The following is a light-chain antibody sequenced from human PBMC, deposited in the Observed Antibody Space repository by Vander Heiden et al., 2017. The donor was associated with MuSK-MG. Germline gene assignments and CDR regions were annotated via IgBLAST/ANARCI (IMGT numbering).Light chain of an antibody. CDR1: QGIRSY. Sequence: DIQLTQSPSFLSASVGDRVTITCRASQGIRSYLAWYQQKPGKAPNLLIYDATTFLSGVPSRFSGSESGTEFSLTIIILHPAHFAIYYCQQLNSYPLTSGGGTTLELK. CDR2: DAT. V-gene: IGKV1-9*01. J-gene: IGKJ4*01. CDR3: QQLNSYPLT.